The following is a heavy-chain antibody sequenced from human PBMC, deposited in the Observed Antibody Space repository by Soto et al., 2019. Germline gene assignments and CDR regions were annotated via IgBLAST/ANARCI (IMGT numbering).Heavy chain of an antibody. J-gene: IGHJ6*02. CDR2: ISGPGDST. Sequence: GGSLRLSCAASGFTFSNFAVNWVRQAPGKGLEWVSAISGPGDSTYYADSVKGRFTISRDNSKNTLYLPMNSLKAEDTAVYYRAKGLLAAHDGGDRQLVHYYFYYYDMDVWGQGTTVTVSS. V-gene: IGHV3-23*01. D-gene: IGHD6-13*01. CDR3: AKGLLAAHDGGDRQLVHYYFYYYDMDV. CDR1: GFTFSNFA.